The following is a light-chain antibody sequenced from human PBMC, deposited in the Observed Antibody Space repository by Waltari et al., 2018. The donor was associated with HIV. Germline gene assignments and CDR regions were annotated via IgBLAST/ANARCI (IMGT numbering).Light chain of an antibody. Sequence: DFVMTQSPDSLAVSLGERATINCKSSQSVLYSATKKHSLAWYQQKPGQPPKLLISWASTRESGVPARFSGSGSGTDFTLTINNLQAEDVAVYYCQQYYTTPLSFGGGTKVEIK. J-gene: IGKJ4*01. CDR2: WAS. V-gene: IGKV4-1*01. CDR3: QQYYTTPLS. CDR1: QSVLYSATKKHS.